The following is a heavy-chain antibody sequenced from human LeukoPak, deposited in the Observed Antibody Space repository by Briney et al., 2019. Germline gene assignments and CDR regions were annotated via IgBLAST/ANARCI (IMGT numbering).Heavy chain of an antibody. CDR1: GFTVSSNY. CDR3: ARSLRVRGVPDYMDV. Sequence: GGSLRLSCAASGFTVSSNYMSWVRQAPGKGLEWVSVIHKNAITSHADTVKGRFTISRDNSKNTLYLQMNNLRVDDTAVYYCARSLRVRGVPDYMDVWGKGTTVTVSS. V-gene: IGHV3-53*01. J-gene: IGHJ6*03. D-gene: IGHD3-10*01. CDR2: IHKNAIT.